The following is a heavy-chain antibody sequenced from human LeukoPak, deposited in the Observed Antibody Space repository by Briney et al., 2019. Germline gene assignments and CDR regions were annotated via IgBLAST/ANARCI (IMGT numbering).Heavy chain of an antibody. J-gene: IGHJ6*03. CDR2: ITTGSTYI. V-gene: IGHV3-21*01. D-gene: IGHD4-17*01. CDR1: AFTFSDYT. Sequence: GGSLRLSCSASAFTFSDYTMIWVRQAPGKGLEWVSCITTGSTYIYYADSVKGRFTISRDNAKNSLYLQMTSLRAEDTAVYYCARDSHRDYGDYVDYYYYMDVWGKGATVTVSS. CDR3: ARDSHRDYGDYVDYYYYMDV.